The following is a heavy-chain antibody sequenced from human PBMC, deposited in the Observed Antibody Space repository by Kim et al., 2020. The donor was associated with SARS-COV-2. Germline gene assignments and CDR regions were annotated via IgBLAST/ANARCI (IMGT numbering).Heavy chain of an antibody. Sequence: VKGGFTISRDDSKNTLYLQMSSLKTEDTAVYYCTTGDYYDSSGYYYPIDYWGQGTLVTVSS. D-gene: IGHD3-22*01. J-gene: IGHJ4*02. V-gene: IGHV3-15*01. CDR3: TTGDYYDSSGYYYPIDY.